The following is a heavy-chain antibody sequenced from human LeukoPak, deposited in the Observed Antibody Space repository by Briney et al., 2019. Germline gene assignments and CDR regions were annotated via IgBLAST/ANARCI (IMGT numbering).Heavy chain of an antibody. CDR3: ARSLSDSSSWYYFDY. CDR2: IKQDGSEK. V-gene: IGHV3-7*01. J-gene: IGHJ4*02. CDR1: GFTFSSYW. Sequence: PGGSLRLSCAASGFTFSSYWMSWVRQAPGKGLEWVANIKQDGSEKYYVDSVKGRFTISRDNAKNSLYLQMNSLGAEDTAVYYCARSLSDSSSWYYFDYWGQGTLVTVSS. D-gene: IGHD6-13*01.